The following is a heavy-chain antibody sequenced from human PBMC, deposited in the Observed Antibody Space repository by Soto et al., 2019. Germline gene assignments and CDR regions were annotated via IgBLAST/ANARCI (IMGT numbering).Heavy chain of an antibody. CDR1: GGTFSSYA. CDR2: IIPIFGTA. CDR3: ARPIGTVVYDFSFNY. D-gene: IGHD3-3*01. J-gene: IGHJ4*02. V-gene: IGHV1-69*12. Sequence: QVQLVQSGAEVKKPGSSVKVSCKASGGTFSSYAISWVRQAPGQGLEWMGGIIPIFGTANYAQNFQGRVTITAVDSTRTAYMELIGLSSEDTAVYYCARPIGTVVYDFSFNYLGQGTLVTVSS.